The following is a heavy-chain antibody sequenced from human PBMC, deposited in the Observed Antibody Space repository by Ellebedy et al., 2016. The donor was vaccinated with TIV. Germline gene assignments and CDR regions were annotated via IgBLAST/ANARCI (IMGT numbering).Heavy chain of an antibody. J-gene: IGHJ4*02. Sequence: ASVKVSXXASGYTFTSYDINWVRQATGQGLEWMGIINPSGGSTSYAQKFQGRVTMTRDTSTSTVYMELSSLRSEDTAVYYCARGELTMVRGVTNHFDYWGQGTLVTVSS. V-gene: IGHV1-46*01. CDR1: GYTFTSYD. CDR3: ARGELTMVRGVTNHFDY. CDR2: INPSGGST. D-gene: IGHD3-10*01.